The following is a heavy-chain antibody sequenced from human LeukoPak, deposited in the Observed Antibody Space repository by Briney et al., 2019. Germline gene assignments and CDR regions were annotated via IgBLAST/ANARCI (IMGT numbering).Heavy chain of an antibody. CDR3: ASSTVVTSYYYYGMDV. V-gene: IGHV4-31*03. CDR2: IYYTGST. D-gene: IGHD4-23*01. Sequence: SQTLSLTCTVSGGSISSGGYYWSWIRQHPGKGLEWIGYIYYTGSTSYNPSLKSRVTISVDTSKSQFSLKLSSVTAADTAVYYCASSTVVTSYYYYGMDVWGQGTTVTVSS. CDR1: GGSISSGGYY. J-gene: IGHJ6*02.